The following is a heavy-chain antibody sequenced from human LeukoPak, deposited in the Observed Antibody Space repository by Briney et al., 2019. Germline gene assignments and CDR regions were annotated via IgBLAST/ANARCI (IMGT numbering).Heavy chain of an antibody. Sequence: GGSLRLSCTVSGFTVSSNSMSWVRQAPGKGLEWVSAISGSGGSTYYADSVKGRFTISRDNAKNSLYLQMNSLRAEDTAVYYCARETHYDSSGYHNDYWGQGTLVTVSS. CDR2: ISGSGGST. CDR3: ARETHYDSSGYHNDY. V-gene: IGHV3-23*01. J-gene: IGHJ4*02. D-gene: IGHD3-22*01. CDR1: GFTVSSNS.